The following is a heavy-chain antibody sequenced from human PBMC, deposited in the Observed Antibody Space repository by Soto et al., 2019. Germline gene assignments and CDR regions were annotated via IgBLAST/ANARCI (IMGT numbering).Heavy chain of an antibody. V-gene: IGHV4-34*01. D-gene: IGHD3-10*01. Sequence: SETLSLTCAVYGGSFSGYYWSWIRQPPGKGLEWIGEINHSGSTNYNPSLKSRVTISVDTSKNQFSLKLSSVTAADTAVYYCARVRWFGELLPFDYWGKGTLVTVS. CDR3: ARVRWFGELLPFDY. CDR2: INHSGST. CDR1: GGSFSGYY. J-gene: IGHJ4*02.